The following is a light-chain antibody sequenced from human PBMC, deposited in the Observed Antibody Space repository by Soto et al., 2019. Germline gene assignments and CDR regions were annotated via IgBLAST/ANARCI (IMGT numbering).Light chain of an antibody. CDR1: QNVKTR. Sequence: EKVMTQSPATLSVSPGERATLSCRASQNVKTRLAWYQQKPGQAPRLLIYDAFTRATGIPARFSGSASGTEFTLTISSLQSKDFAVDYCQQYDEWPLTFGGGTKVEIK. J-gene: IGKJ4*01. CDR2: DAF. CDR3: QQYDEWPLT. V-gene: IGKV3-15*01.